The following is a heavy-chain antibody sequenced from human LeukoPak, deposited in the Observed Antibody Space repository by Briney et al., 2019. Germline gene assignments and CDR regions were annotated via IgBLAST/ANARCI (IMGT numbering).Heavy chain of an antibody. D-gene: IGHD5-12*01. CDR2: ISSSGSTI. Sequence: GGSLRLSCAASGFTFSSYEMNWVRQAPGKGLEWVSYISSSGSTIYYADSVKGRFTISRDNAKNSLYLQMNSLRAEDTAVYYCARDRSGFSGYDFFDYWGQGTLVTVSS. CDR1: GFTFSSYE. CDR3: ARDRSGFSGYDFFDY. J-gene: IGHJ4*02. V-gene: IGHV3-48*03.